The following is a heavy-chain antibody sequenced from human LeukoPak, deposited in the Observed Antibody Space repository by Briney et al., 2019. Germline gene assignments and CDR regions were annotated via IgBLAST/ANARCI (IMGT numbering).Heavy chain of an antibody. D-gene: IGHD3-10*01. J-gene: IGHJ4*02. CDR2: ISGSGNKT. Sequence: GGSLRLSCATSGFTFSHFAMSWVRQAPGKGLHWVSTISGSGNKTYDADSVKGRFTISGDNSKSTLYLQMTGLRAEDTAVYYCAKLKRVGIAPFDDWGQGTLVTVSS. CDR3: AKLKRVGIAPFDD. V-gene: IGHV3-23*01. CDR1: GFTFSHFA.